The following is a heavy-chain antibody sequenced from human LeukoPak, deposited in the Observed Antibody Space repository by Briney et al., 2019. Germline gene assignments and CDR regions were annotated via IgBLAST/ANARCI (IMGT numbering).Heavy chain of an antibody. CDR1: GFTFSNHG. J-gene: IGHJ4*02. V-gene: IGHV3-23*01. Sequence: PGGSLRLSCAASGFTFSNHGMNWVRQAPGKGLEWLSGISPRGGGTYYADSVKGRFTISRDDSTSTLSLQMNSLRVEDTAVYYCARDVAWGAFDYWGQGTLVTVSS. CDR3: ARDVAWGAFDY. CDR2: ISPRGGGT. D-gene: IGHD7-27*01.